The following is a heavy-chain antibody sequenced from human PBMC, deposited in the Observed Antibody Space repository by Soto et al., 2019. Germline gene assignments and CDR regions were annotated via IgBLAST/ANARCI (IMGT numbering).Heavy chain of an antibody. V-gene: IGHV3-23*01. D-gene: IGHD4-17*01. CDR3: AKDPNGDYLGAFDS. CDR1: GFGFSNYA. J-gene: IGHJ3*02. Sequence: EVQLLESGGGLVQPGGSLRLSCAASGFGFSNYAVTWVRQAPGKGLEWVAGITGSGSGTKYADSVKGRFTISRDNSKNTLYLQKNSLRAGDTAVYYCAKDPNGDYLGAFDSWGQGTMVTVSS. CDR2: ITGSGSGT.